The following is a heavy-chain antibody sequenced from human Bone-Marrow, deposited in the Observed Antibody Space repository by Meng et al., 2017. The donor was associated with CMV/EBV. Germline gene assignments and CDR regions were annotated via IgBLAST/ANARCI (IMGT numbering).Heavy chain of an antibody. V-gene: IGHV1-18*01. CDR1: GYTFTSYG. Sequence: ASVKVSCKASGYTFTSYGISWVRQAPGQGPEWMGWISASNDKTNYAQKFQGRVTMTTDTSTSTVYMELSSLRSEDTAVYYCARDAWPSDIVATLIDYWGQGTLVTVSS. CDR3: ARDAWPSDIVATLIDY. D-gene: IGHD5-12*01. CDR2: ISASNDKT. J-gene: IGHJ4*02.